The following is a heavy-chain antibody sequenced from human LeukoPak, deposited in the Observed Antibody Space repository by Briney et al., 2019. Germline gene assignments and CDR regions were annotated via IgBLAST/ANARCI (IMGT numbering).Heavy chain of an antibody. V-gene: IGHV1-8*01. Sequence: GASVKVSCKASGYTFTSYDINWVRQATGQGLEWMGWMNPNSGNTGYAQKFQGRVTMTRNTSISTAYMELSSLRSEDTAVYYCARVFYDSSGYYYPGYYYYYMDVWGKGTTVTISS. CDR1: GYTFTSYD. CDR3: ARVFYDSSGYYYPGYYYYYMDV. CDR2: MNPNSGNT. D-gene: IGHD3-22*01. J-gene: IGHJ6*03.